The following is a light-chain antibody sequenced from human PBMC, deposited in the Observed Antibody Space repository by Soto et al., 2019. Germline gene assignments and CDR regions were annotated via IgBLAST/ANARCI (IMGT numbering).Light chain of an antibody. V-gene: IGKV1-13*02. J-gene: IGKJ4*01. CDR1: QGISNA. CDR3: QQFNSFPLT. CDR2: DAS. Sequence: AIQLTQSPSSLSASVGDRVTITCRASQGISNALAWYHQKPGKAPKLLIYDASSLDSGVPSRFSGSGSGTDFTLTIGSLQTEDVATYYWQQFNSFPLTFGGGTKVEIK.